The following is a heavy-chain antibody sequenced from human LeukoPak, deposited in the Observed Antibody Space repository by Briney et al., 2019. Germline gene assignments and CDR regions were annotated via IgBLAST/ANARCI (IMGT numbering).Heavy chain of an antibody. CDR2: IYYNGRT. Sequence: SETLSLTCTVSGGSITNGGYYWSWIRQHPGEGPEWIGYIYYNGRTYYNPSLKSRLTISVDTSKNQFSLNLSSVTAADTAVYYCAGAGGGTYDFWGQGTLVTVSS. CDR1: GGSITNGGYY. V-gene: IGHV4-31*03. CDR3: AGAGGGTYDF. D-gene: IGHD1-26*01. J-gene: IGHJ4*02.